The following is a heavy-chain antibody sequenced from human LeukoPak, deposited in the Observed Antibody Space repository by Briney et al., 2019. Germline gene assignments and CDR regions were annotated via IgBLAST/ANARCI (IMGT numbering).Heavy chain of an antibody. CDR2: IRNKANHYTT. J-gene: IGHJ4*02. CDR1: GFSFSDYY. Sequence: GGSLRLSCAASGFSFSDYYMDWVRQAPGKGLEWVGRIRNKANHYTTEYAASAKGRFSISRDEPKNSLYLQVNSLKTEDTAVYYCARGSYSGYGVDYWGQGTLVTVSS. V-gene: IGHV3-72*01. CDR3: ARGSYSGYGVDY. D-gene: IGHD5-12*01.